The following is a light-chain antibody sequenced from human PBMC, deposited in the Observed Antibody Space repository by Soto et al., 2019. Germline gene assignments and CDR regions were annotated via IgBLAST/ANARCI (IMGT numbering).Light chain of an antibody. Sequence: IVLTQSPGTLSLSPGERVTLSCRASQSVTTRLAWYQHKPGQAPRLLMSGASSRASGVPVRFSGSGSGTDFTLTISRLEPEDFVLYYCQQYGGSPITFGLGTRLEIK. CDR3: QQYGGSPIT. V-gene: IGKV3-20*01. CDR1: QSVTTR. CDR2: GAS. J-gene: IGKJ5*01.